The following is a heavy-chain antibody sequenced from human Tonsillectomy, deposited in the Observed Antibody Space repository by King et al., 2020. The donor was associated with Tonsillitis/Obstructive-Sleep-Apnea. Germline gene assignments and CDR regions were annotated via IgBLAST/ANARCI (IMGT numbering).Heavy chain of an antibody. CDR2: ISWNSGSI. V-gene: IGHV3-9*01. Sequence: VQLVESGGGLVQPGRSLRLSCAASGFTFDDYAMHWVRQAPGKGLEWVSGISWNSGSIGYAGSVKGRFTISRDNAKNSLYLQMNSLRAEDTAFYYCVKERGRSSSGPVRSFDYWGQGTLGTVSS. J-gene: IGHJ4*02. CDR1: GFTFDDYA. CDR3: VKERGRSSSGPVRSFDY. D-gene: IGHD2-2*01.